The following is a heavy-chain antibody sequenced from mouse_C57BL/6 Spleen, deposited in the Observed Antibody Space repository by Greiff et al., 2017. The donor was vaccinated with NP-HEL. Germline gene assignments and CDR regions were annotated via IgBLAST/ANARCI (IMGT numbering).Heavy chain of an antibody. Sequence: VHVKQSGAELVRPGASVKLSCTASGFNIKDYYMHWVKQRPEQGLEWIGRIDPEDGDTEYAPKFQGKATMTADTSSNTAYLQLSSLTSEDTAVYYCTTSYYYGSSYWYFDVWGTGTTVTVSS. D-gene: IGHD1-1*01. J-gene: IGHJ1*03. V-gene: IGHV14-1*01. CDR2: IDPEDGDT. CDR3: TTSYYYGSSYWYFDV. CDR1: GFNIKDYY.